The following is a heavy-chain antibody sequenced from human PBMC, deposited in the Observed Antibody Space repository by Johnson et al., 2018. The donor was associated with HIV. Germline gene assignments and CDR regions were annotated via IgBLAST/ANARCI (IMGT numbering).Heavy chain of an antibody. V-gene: IGHV3-23*04. J-gene: IGHJ3*02. CDR3: AKDQRGATQWLLALDAFDI. CDR2: ISGSGGST. Sequence: EVQLVESGGGLVQPGGSLRLSCAASGFAFSNYAMSWVRQAPGKGLQWVSVISGSGGSTYYADSVKGRFTISRDNSKNTLYLQMNSLRAEETAVYYCAKDQRGATQWLLALDAFDIWGQGTMVTVSS. CDR1: GFAFSNYA. D-gene: IGHD3-22*01.